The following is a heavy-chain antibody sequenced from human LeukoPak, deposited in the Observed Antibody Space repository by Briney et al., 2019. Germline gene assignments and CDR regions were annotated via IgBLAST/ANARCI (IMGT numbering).Heavy chain of an antibody. CDR2: ISSSSSTI. CDR1: GFTFSSYS. V-gene: IGHV3-48*04. D-gene: IGHD3-10*01. J-gene: IGHJ5*02. CDR3: ARDGSGMRFDP. Sequence: GGSLRLSCAASGFTFSSYSMNWVRQAPGKGLEWVSYISSSSSTIYSADSVKGRFTISRDNAKNSLYLQMNSLRAEDTAVYYCARDGSGMRFDPWGQGTLVTVSS.